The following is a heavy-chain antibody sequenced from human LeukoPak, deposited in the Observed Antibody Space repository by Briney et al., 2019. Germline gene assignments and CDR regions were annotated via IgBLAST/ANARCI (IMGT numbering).Heavy chain of an antibody. Sequence: SETLSLTCTVSGGSINSGAYYWSWIRQHPGKGLEWIGYIYYSGSTYYNPSLKSRVTISLDTSKNQFSLKLSSVTAADTAVYYCARGLYRYGRSTFDYWGQGTLVTVSS. CDR3: ARGLYRYGRSTFDY. J-gene: IGHJ4*02. V-gene: IGHV4-31*03. CDR2: IYYSGST. CDR1: GGSINSGAYY. D-gene: IGHD2-2*02.